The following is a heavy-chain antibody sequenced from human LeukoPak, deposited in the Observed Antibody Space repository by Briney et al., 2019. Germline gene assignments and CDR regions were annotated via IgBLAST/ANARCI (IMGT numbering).Heavy chain of an antibody. CDR3: AKSWNYYDSSGDDALDI. CDR1: GFTFSSYG. V-gene: IGHV3-23*01. Sequence: GGSLRLSCAASGFTFSSYGMSWVRQAPGKGLEWVSAISGSGGSTYYADSVKGRFTISRDNSKNTMYLQMNSLRVEDTAVYYCAKSWNYYDSSGDDALDIWGQGTMVTVSS. J-gene: IGHJ3*02. D-gene: IGHD3-22*01. CDR2: ISGSGGST.